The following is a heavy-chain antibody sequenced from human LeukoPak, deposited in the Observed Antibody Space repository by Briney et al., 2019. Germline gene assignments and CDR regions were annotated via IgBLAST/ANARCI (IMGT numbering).Heavy chain of an antibody. CDR1: GYTFTSYD. V-gene: IGHV1-18*01. Sequence: GASVKVSCKASGYTFTSYDINWVRQATGQGLEWMGWISAYSGNTNYAQKLQGRVTMTTDTSTSTAYMELRSLRSDDTAVYYCARVFRNVLLWLGEGQNFDYWGQGTLVTVSS. J-gene: IGHJ4*02. CDR2: ISAYSGNT. CDR3: ARVFRNVLLWLGEGQNFDY. D-gene: IGHD3-10*01.